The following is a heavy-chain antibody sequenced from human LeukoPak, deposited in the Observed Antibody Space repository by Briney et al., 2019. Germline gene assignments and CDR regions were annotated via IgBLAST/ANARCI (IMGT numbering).Heavy chain of an antibody. D-gene: IGHD3-10*01. CDR1: GGSISSYY. CDR2: IYTSGST. V-gene: IGHV4-4*07. CDR3: ARGMRARGHMVRGVIRNYYYYGMDV. J-gene: IGHJ6*02. Sequence: PSETLSLTCTVSGGSISSYYWSWIRQPAGKGLEWIGRIYTSGSTNYNPSLKSRVTMSVDTSKNQFSLKLSSVTAADTAVYYRARGMRARGHMVRGVIRNYYYYGMDVWGQGTTVTVSS.